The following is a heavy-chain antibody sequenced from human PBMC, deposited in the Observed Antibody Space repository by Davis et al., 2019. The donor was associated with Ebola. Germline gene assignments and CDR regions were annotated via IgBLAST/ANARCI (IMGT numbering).Heavy chain of an antibody. CDR2: IGWNSVNI. J-gene: IGHJ4*02. D-gene: IGHD3-10*01. CDR1: GFTFDDYA. V-gene: IGHV3-9*03. CDR3: AKDIRGDFGELLSHFDH. Sequence: PGGSLRLSCAASGFTFDDYAMHWVRQVPGKGLEWVSGIGWNSVNIGYADSVKGRFTISRDNAKNSLYLQMNSLRPEDMAFYYCAKDIRGDFGELLSHFDHWGQGTLVTVSS.